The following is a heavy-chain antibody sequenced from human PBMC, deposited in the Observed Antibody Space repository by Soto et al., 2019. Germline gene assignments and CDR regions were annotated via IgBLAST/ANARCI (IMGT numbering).Heavy chain of an antibody. CDR1: GYTFTSYA. J-gene: IGHJ5*02. V-gene: IGHV1-3*01. D-gene: IGHD3-3*01. CDR3: ARGGTIFGVVIRWFDP. CDR2: INAGNGNT. Sequence: ASVKVSCKASGYTFTSYAMHWVRQAPGQRLEWMGWINAGNGNTKYSQKFQGRVTITRDTSASTAYMELSSLRSEDTAVYYCARGGTIFGVVIRWFDPWGQGTLVTV.